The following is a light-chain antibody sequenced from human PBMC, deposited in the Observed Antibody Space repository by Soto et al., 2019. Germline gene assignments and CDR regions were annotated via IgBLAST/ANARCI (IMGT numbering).Light chain of an antibody. CDR3: TSFSSSTSLYV. V-gene: IGLV2-14*01. Sequence: QSALTQPASVSGSLGQSITLSCPGTTRDIAGYNYISWYQQLPGKAPKLMIYQVTIRPSGISNRFSGSKSGNTASLTISGLQAEDEADYYCTSFSSSTSLYVFGTGTKVTVL. CDR2: QVT. J-gene: IGLJ1*01. CDR1: TRDIAGYNY.